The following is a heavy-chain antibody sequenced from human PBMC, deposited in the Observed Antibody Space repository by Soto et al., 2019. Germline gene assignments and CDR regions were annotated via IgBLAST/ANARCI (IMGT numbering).Heavy chain of an antibody. Sequence: QVQLVQSGAEVKKPGASVKVSCKASGYTFTSYDINWVRQATGQGLEWMGWMNPNSGNTGYAQKFQGRVTMTRNTSISTAYMELSSLRSEDTAVYYCARGGGGIVLMVSAKQGNWFDPWGQGTLVTVSS. J-gene: IGHJ5*02. CDR2: MNPNSGNT. CDR1: GYTFTSYD. V-gene: IGHV1-8*01. CDR3: ARGGGGIVLMVSAKQGNWFDP. D-gene: IGHD2-8*01.